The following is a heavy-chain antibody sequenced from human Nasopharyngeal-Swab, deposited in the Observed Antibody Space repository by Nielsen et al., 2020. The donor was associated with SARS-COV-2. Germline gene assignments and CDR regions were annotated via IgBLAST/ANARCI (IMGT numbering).Heavy chain of an antibody. CDR2: ISSSSSFI. CDR3: AKLTLDTPRPDV. Sequence: GGSLRLSCAASGFTFSSYSMNWVRQAPGKGLEWVSSISSSSSFIYYADSVKGRFTISRDNAKTSLYLQMNSLRAEDTAVYYCAKLTLDTPRPDVWGQGTTVTVSS. J-gene: IGHJ6*02. CDR1: GFTFSSYS. V-gene: IGHV3-21*01. D-gene: IGHD5-18*01.